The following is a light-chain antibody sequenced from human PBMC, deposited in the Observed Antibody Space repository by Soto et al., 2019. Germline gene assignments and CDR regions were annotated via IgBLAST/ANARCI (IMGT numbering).Light chain of an antibody. CDR3: QQRGNWPLT. Sequence: EIVLTQSPATLSLSPGERATLSCRASQSVSSYFAWYQQKPGQAPRLLIYDASNRATGIPARFSGSGSGTDFTLTISSLAPEDYAVYYCQQRGNWPLTFGQGTMVEIK. CDR1: QSVSSY. CDR2: DAS. V-gene: IGKV3-11*01. J-gene: IGKJ1*01.